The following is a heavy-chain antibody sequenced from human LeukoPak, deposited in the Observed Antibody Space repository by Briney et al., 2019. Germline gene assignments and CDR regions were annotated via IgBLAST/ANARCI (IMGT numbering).Heavy chain of an antibody. CDR3: EVHGDPADY. CDR1: GYTFTDYY. D-gene: IGHD4-17*01. Sequence: ASVKVSCKASGYTFTDYYMHWVRQAPGQGLEWMGWINPNSGGTNYAQKFQGRVTMTRDTSISTAYMELSSLRSDDTAVYYCEVHGDPADYWGQGTLVTVSS. V-gene: IGHV1-2*02. J-gene: IGHJ4*02. CDR2: INPNSGGT.